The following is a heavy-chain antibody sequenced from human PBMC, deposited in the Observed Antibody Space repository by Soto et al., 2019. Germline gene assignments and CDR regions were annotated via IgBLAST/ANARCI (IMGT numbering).Heavy chain of an antibody. CDR3: ARGTPVLRSFDWSAGFDI. Sequence: PSETLSLTCTVSGGSISSYYWSWIRQPPGKGLEWIGYIYYSGSTNYNPSLKSRVTISVDTSKNQFSLKLSSVTAADTAVYYCARGTPVLRSFDWSAGFDIWGQGTMVTVSS. V-gene: IGHV4-59*01. D-gene: IGHD3-9*01. CDR2: IYYSGST. CDR1: GGSISSYY. J-gene: IGHJ3*02.